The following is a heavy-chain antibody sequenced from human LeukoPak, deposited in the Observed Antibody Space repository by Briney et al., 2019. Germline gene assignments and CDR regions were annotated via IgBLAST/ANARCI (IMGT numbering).Heavy chain of an antibody. D-gene: IGHD3-3*01. J-gene: IGHJ4*02. CDR2: INPNSGGT. V-gene: IGHV1-2*02. CDR1: GYTFTGYY. CDR3: ARAPLLRFLERYPSWSFDY. Sequence: ASVKVSCKASGYTFTGYYMHWVRQAPGQGLEWMGWINPNSGGTNYAQKFQGRVTMTRDTSISTAYMELSRLRSDDTAVYYCARAPLLRFLERYPSWSFDYWGQGTLVTVSS.